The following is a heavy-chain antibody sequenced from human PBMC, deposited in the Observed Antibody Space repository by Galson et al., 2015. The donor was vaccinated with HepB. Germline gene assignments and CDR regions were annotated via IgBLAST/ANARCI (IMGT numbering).Heavy chain of an antibody. D-gene: IGHD1-7*01. CDR1: GFSFASYW. Sequence: QSGAEVKKPGESLKISCKGSGFSFASYWIGWVRQMPGKDLEWMGLIYPGDSDTRYSPSFQGQVTISADKSINTAYLQWSSLRASDTAIYYCARHSQTTASLDYYFFYGMDVWGQGTTVTVSS. CDR2: IYPGDSDT. J-gene: IGHJ6*02. V-gene: IGHV5-51*01. CDR3: ARHSQTTASLDYYFFYGMDV.